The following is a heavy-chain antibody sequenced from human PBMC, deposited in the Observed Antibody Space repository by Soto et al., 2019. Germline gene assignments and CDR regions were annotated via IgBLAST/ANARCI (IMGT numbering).Heavy chain of an antibody. Sequence: ASVKVSCKASGYTLTSHYIHWVRQAPGQGLEWMGIINPGGVSKTYAQEFQGRITMTRDTSTSTVYMELSSLRSQDTAVYYCARAPSWHGLDVWGQGTTVTVSS. CDR2: INPGGVSK. V-gene: IGHV1-46*01. CDR3: ARAPSWHGLDV. CDR1: GYTLTSHY. J-gene: IGHJ6*02.